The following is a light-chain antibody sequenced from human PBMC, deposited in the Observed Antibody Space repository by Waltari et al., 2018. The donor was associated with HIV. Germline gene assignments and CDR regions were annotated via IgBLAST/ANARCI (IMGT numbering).Light chain of an antibody. V-gene: IGKV1-39*01. CDR2: WAS. Sequence: DIQMTQSPSSLSASVVDRVIITCRASQDISSDLNWYQQKPGQPPKLLISWASTRESGVPDRFSGSGSGTDFTLTISSVQAEDVALYYCQQVYSSPVTFGPGTKVEIK. CDR3: QQVYSSPVT. CDR1: QDISSD. J-gene: IGKJ3*01.